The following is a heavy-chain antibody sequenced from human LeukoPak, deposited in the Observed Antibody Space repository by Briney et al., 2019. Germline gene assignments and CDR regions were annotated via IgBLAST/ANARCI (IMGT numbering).Heavy chain of an antibody. Sequence: PGGSLRLSCAASGFTFSSYYMNWVRQAPGKGLEWVAKIKADGGEKDHVASVEGRFTISRDNAKNSLYLQMNSLRVEDTAVYYCARGGAARPDFWGQGTLVTVSS. D-gene: IGHD6-6*01. J-gene: IGHJ4*02. CDR2: IKADGGEK. CDR1: GFTFSSYY. V-gene: IGHV3-7*01. CDR3: ARGGAARPDF.